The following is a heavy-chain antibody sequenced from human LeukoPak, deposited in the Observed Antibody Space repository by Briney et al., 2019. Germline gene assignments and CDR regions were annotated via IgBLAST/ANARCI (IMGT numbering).Heavy chain of an antibody. J-gene: IGHJ4*02. Sequence: ASETLSLTCTVSGGSISSGGYYWSWIRQHPGNGLEWIGYIYYSGSTYYNPSLKSRVTISVDTSKNQFSLKLSSVTAADTAVYYCARGPGGSYYGDYWGQGTLVTVSS. CDR2: IYYSGST. D-gene: IGHD1-26*01. CDR3: ARGPGGSYYGDY. CDR1: GGSISSGGYY. V-gene: IGHV4-31*03.